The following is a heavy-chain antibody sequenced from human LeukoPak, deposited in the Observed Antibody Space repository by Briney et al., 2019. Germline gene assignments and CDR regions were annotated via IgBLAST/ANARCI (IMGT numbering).Heavy chain of an antibody. Sequence: PSQTLSLTCTVSGGSISSGGYYWRWIRQPPGKGLGWIGYIYHSGSTYYNPSLKSRVTISVDRSKNQFSLKLSSVTAADTAVYYCARAPPSPIAAAGFDYWGQGTLVTVSS. CDR2: IYHSGST. V-gene: IGHV4-30-2*01. CDR3: ARAPPSPIAAAGFDY. D-gene: IGHD6-13*01. CDR1: GGSISSGGYY. J-gene: IGHJ4*02.